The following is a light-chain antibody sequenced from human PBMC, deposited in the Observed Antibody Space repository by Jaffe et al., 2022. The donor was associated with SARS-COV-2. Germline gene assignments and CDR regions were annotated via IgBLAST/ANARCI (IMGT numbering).Light chain of an antibody. J-gene: IGKJ2*01. CDR1: QNILDRFNNKNS. V-gene: IGKV4-1*01. CDR3: HQYYSSPYT. CDR2: WAS. Sequence: DIVMTQSPESLAVSLGERATINCKSSQNILDRFNNKNSLAWYQQKPGQPPKLLIYWASTRESGVPDRFSGSGSGTDFTLTIGTLQAEDVAVYYCHQYYSSPYTFGQGTKLEIK.